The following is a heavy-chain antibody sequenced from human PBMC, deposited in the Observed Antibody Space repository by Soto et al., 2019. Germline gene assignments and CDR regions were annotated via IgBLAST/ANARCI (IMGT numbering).Heavy chain of an antibody. CDR2: IYYSGST. CDR3: ARDLKEYCRDGKCNWFDT. Sequence: SETLSLTCTVSGGSISSYYWSWIRQPPGKGLEWIGYIYYSGSTNYNPSLKSRVTISFDASKNEISLQVRSATAADAAVYYCARDLKEYCRDGKCNWFDTWGQGTLVTVSS. D-gene: IGHD2-15*01. J-gene: IGHJ5*02. CDR1: GGSISSYY. V-gene: IGHV4-59*01.